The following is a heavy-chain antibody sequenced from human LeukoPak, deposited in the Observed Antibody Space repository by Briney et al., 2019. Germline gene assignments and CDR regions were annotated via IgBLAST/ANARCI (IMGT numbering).Heavy chain of an antibody. Sequence: SGGSLRLSCATSGFTFTNYAMNWVRQAPGKGLEWVSAVTGPGDTTYYADSVKGRFFMSREDSKTTVYLQMNSLRAEDTAIYYCEKGAEIDLWGQGTLVTVSS. J-gene: IGHJ5*02. CDR2: VTGPGDTT. CDR1: GFTFTNYA. V-gene: IGHV3-23*01. D-gene: IGHD3-16*01. CDR3: EKGAEIDL.